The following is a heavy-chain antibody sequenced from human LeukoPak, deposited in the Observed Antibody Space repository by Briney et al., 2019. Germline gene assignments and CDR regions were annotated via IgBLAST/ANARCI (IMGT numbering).Heavy chain of an antibody. J-gene: IGHJ3*02. D-gene: IGHD4-17*01. V-gene: IGHV4-39*07. CDR3: ARAHGVGSFDI. Sequence: SETLSLTCTVSGGSISSSSYYWGWIRQPPGKGLEWIGSIYYSGSTYYNPSLKSRVTISVDTSKNQFSLKLSSVTAADTAVYYCARAHGVGSFDIWGQGTMVTVSS. CDR1: GGSISSSSYY. CDR2: IYYSGST.